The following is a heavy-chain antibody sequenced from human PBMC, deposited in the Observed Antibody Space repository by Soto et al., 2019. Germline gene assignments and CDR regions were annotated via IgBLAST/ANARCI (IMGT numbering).Heavy chain of an antibody. CDR1: GGSIISGGYC. D-gene: IGHD3-9*01. J-gene: IGHJ3*02. V-gene: IGHV4-31*03. CDR2: IYYSGST. CDR3: ASYDILTGPLKKDAFDI. Sequence: TSETLSLTCTVSGGSIISGGYCCVWIRQHPGSGLEWIGYIYYSGSTYYNPSLKSRVTISVDTSKNQFSLKLSSVTAADTAVYYCASYDILTGPLKKDAFDIWGQGTMVTVSS.